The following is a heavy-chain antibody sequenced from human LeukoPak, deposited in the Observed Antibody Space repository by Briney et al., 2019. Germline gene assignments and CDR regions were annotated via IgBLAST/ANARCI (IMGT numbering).Heavy chain of an antibody. D-gene: IGHD6-13*01. J-gene: IGHJ4*02. CDR3: ASALGSSSWYGDFDY. CDR1: GFTVSGNY. Sequence: GGSLRLSCAASGFTVSGNYMSWVRRAPGKGLEWVSVIYSGGSTYYADSVKGRFTISRDNSKNTLYLQMNSLRAEDTAVYYCASALGSSSWYGDFDYWGEATLVTVSS. V-gene: IGHV3-53*01. CDR2: IYSGGST.